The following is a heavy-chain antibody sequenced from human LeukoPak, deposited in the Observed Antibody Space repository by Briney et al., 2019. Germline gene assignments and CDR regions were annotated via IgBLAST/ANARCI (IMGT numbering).Heavy chain of an antibody. D-gene: IGHD3-10*01. CDR3: ARVSFSGSGSDA. CDR1: GYSFTSYW. CDR2: INPNSGGT. J-gene: IGHJ5*02. V-gene: IGHV1-2*02. Sequence: GESLKISCKGSGYSFTSYWIGWVRQMPGKGLEWMGWINPNSGGTNYAQKFQGRVTMTRDTSISTAYMELSRLRSDDTAVYYCARVSFSGSGSDAWGQGTLVTVSS.